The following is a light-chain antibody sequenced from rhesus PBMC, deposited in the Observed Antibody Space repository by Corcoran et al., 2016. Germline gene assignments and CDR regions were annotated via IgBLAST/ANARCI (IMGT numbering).Light chain of an antibody. Sequence: DIQMTQSPSSLSASVGDTVTITCRASQSISSWLAWYPQKPGKAPKLLIYKASTLQSGVPSRFSGSGSETDVTLTISSLQSEDFATYYFQQYSSSPYRFGQGTKVEIK. J-gene: IGKJ2*01. CDR1: QSISSW. CDR3: QQYSSSPYR. V-gene: IGKV1-22*01. CDR2: KAS.